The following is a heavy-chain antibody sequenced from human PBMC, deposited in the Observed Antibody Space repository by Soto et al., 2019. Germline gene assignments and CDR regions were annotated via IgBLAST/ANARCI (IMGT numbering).Heavy chain of an antibody. Sequence: GESLKISCKGSGYSFTSYWIGWVRQMPGKVVEWIGISYPGDSDTRYSPSFQGQVTITANKSISTAYLQWSSLKASDTAMYYCARHGSYSGYDEFDYWGQGTLVTVSS. J-gene: IGHJ4*02. CDR2: SYPGDSDT. CDR1: GYSFTSYW. D-gene: IGHD5-12*01. V-gene: IGHV5-51*01. CDR3: ARHGSYSGYDEFDY.